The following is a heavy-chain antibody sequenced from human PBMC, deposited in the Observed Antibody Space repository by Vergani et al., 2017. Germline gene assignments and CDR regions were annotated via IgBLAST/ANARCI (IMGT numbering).Heavy chain of an antibody. V-gene: IGHV5-51*01. J-gene: IGHJ4*02. CDR2: IYPGDSDT. Sequence: EVQLVQSGAEVKTPGESLKISCKGSGYSFTSYWIGWVRQMPGKGLEWMGIIYPGDSDTRYSPSFQGQVTIPADKSISTAYLQWSSLQASDTARYYCAGWLPEYSSSVEVGGAAYFDYWGQGTLVTVSS. D-gene: IGHD6-6*01. CDR1: GYSFTSYW. CDR3: AGWLPEYSSSVEVGGAAYFDY.